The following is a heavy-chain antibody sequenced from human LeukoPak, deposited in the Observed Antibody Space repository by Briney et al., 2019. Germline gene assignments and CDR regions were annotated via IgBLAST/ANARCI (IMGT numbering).Heavy chain of an antibody. Sequence: PGGSLRLSCAASGFTVSSNYMSWVRQAPGKGLEWVSVIYNDGGTNYADPVKGRFIFSRDNSKNTLYLQMNSLRAEDTAMYYCTTRSSSGWYSFWGQGALVTVSS. D-gene: IGHD6-19*01. CDR3: TTRSSSGWYSF. CDR2: IYNDGGT. J-gene: IGHJ4*02. V-gene: IGHV3-53*01. CDR1: GFTVSSNY.